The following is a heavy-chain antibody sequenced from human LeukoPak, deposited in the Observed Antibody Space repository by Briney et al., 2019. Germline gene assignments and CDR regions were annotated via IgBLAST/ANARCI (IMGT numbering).Heavy chain of an antibody. CDR3: ARALGIAAAGISFFDY. V-gene: IGHV4-59*01. Sequence: SETLSLTCTVSGGSISSYYWSWIRQPPGKGLEWIGYIYYSGSTNYNPSLKSRVTISVDTSKNQFSLKLSSVTAADTAVYYCARALGIAAAGISFFDYWGQGTLVTVSS. D-gene: IGHD6-13*01. CDR2: IYYSGST. J-gene: IGHJ4*02. CDR1: GGSISSYY.